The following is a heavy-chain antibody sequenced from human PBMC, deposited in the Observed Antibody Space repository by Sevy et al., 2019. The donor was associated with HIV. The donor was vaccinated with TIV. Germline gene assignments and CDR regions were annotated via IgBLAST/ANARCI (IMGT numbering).Heavy chain of an antibody. CDR1: GFTFTDYY. V-gene: IGHV3-11*01. D-gene: IGHD3-10*01. J-gene: IGHJ6*02. CDR3: SSGEISPVADV. Sequence: GGSLRLSCAASGFTFTDYYMSWIRQAPGKGLGWVAYINVIGITIYYADSVKGRFTNSRDNAMNSLYLQMNCLRAEDSAAYYCSSGEISPVADVWGQGTTVTVSS. CDR2: INVIGITI.